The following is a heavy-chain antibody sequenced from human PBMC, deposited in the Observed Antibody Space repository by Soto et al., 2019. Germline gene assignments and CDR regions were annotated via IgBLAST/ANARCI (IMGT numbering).Heavy chain of an antibody. Sequence: ASVKVSCKASGYTFTSYAIDWVRQAPGQRLEWMGWINAGNGNTKYSQKFQGRVTISVDTSKNQFSLKLSSVTAADTDVYYCASQHYYDSSGYYVGYWGQGTLVTVSS. CDR3: ASQHYYDSSGYYVGY. CDR1: GYTFTSYA. D-gene: IGHD3-22*01. J-gene: IGHJ4*02. CDR2: INAGNGNT. V-gene: IGHV1-3*01.